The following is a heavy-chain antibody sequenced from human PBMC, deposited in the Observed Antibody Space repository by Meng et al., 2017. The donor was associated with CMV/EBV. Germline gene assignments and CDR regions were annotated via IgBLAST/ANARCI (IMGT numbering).Heavy chain of an antibody. J-gene: IGHJ4*02. V-gene: IGHV4-59*01. Sequence: SETLSLTCTVSGGSISSYYWSWIRQPPGKGPEWIGYIYYSGSTNYNPSLKSRVTISVDTSKNQFSLKLSSVTAADTAVYYCARDPRRDEIGCWGQGTLVTVSS. CDR1: GGSISSYY. CDR3: ARDPRRDEIGC. CDR2: IYYSGST. D-gene: IGHD2-21*01.